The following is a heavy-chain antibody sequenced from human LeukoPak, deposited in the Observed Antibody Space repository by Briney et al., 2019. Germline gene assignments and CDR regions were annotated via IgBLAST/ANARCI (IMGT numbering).Heavy chain of an antibody. V-gene: IGHV1-8*01. Sequence: GASVKVSCKASGYTFTSYDINWVRQATGQGLEWMGWMNPNSGNTGYAQKFQGRVTMTRNTSISTAYMELSSLRSEDTAVYYCARGMYSSSSRLAYYYYYMDVWGKGTTVTVSS. CDR1: GYTFTSYD. CDR2: MNPNSGNT. J-gene: IGHJ6*03. D-gene: IGHD6-6*01. CDR3: ARGMYSSSSRLAYYYYYMDV.